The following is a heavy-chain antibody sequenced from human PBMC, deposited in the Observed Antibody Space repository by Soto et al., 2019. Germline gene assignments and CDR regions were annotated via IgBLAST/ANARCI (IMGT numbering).Heavy chain of an antibody. CDR1: GGSITTNW. D-gene: IGHD6-19*01. CDR3: ARHIAVTRTRGFDY. J-gene: IGHJ4*02. Sequence: QVHLQESGPGLVKPSGTLSLTSAVSGGSITTNWWSWIRQPPGKGLDWIGEIYHSRTTTYNPSLSGRVTISVDKSTNQCPLTLHSVTAADSAIYYCARHIAVTRTRGFDYWGPGHVVTFSS. CDR2: IYHSRTT. V-gene: IGHV4-4*02.